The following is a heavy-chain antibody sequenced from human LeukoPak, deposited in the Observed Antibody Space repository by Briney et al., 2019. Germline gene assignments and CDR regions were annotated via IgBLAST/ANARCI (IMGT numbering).Heavy chain of an antibody. D-gene: IGHD1/OR15-1a*01. CDR3: ARRWNSHPPGY. V-gene: IGHV4-34*01. CDR2: INHSGST. CDR1: GGSCSGYY. Sequence: SETLSLTCAVCGGSCSGYYWSWIRQPPGKGLEWIGEINHSGSTNYNPCIKSRVTISVHTQKKHFSPKLSSVTAAATAVYYCARRWNSHPPGYWGQGTLVTVSS. J-gene: IGHJ4*02.